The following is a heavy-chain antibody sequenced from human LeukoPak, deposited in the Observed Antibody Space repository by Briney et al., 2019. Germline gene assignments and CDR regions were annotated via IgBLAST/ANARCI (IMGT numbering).Heavy chain of an antibody. CDR1: GYTFTSYD. CDR3: AREGEADILTGYEFDY. D-gene: IGHD3-9*01. V-gene: IGHV1-8*03. Sequence: ASVKVSCKASGYTFTSYDINWVRQATGQGLEWMGWMNPNSGNTGYAQKFQGRVTITRNTSISTAYMELSSLRSEDTAVYYCAREGEADILTGYEFDYWGQGTLVTVSS. CDR2: MNPNSGNT. J-gene: IGHJ4*02.